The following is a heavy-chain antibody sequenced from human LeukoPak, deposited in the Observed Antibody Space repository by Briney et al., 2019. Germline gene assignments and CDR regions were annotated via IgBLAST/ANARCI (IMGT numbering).Heavy chain of an antibody. CDR2: IYHTGSA. D-gene: IGHD4-11*01. CDR3: ARRTSSNYVDY. J-gene: IGHJ4*02. Sequence: PSQTLSLTCTVSGGSISSGSYYWSWIRQPAGKGLEWIGYIYHTGSANYSPSLKSRVSISIDTSKSQFSLRLISVTAADTAVYYCARRTSSNYVDYWGQGTLVIVSS. V-gene: IGHV4-61*10. CDR1: GGSISSGSYY.